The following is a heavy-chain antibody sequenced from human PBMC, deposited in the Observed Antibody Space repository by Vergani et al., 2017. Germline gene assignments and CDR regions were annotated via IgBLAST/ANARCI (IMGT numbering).Heavy chain of an antibody. V-gene: IGHV4-61*02. CDR2: IHTGGST. D-gene: IGHD2-15*01. J-gene: IGHJ4*02. CDR3: ARSRPYCTSGSCPAI. Sequence: QVKLQESGPGLLKPSQTLSLTCTVSGESIRSGSHYWSWIRQPAGKGPEWIGHIHTGGSTDLNPSFKSRVSISVDTSKRQFSLKLNSVTVADTAVYYCARSRPYCTSGSCPAIWGQGTLVNVSS. CDR1: GESIRSGSHY.